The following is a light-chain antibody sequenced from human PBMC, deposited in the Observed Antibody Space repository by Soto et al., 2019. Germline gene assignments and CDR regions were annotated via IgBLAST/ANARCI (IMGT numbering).Light chain of an antibody. V-gene: IGLV2-8*01. CDR2: EVS. CDR1: SSDVGGYNY. J-gene: IGLJ2*01. Sequence: QSALTQPPSASGSPGQSVTISCTGTSSDVGGYNYVSWYQQHPGKAPKLMIYEVSKRPSGVPDRFSGSKSGNTASLTVSGLQAEDEADYYCSSYAGSHNLLVFGGGTQLTVL. CDR3: SSYAGSHNLLV.